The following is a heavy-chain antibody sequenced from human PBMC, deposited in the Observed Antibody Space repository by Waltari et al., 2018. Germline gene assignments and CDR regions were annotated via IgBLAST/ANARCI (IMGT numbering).Heavy chain of an antibody. Sequence: QVQLVQSGAEVKKPGASVKVSCKASGYTFTGYYMHWVRQAPGQGLEWMGRINPNSGGTNYAQKFQGRVTMTMDTSISTAYMELSRLRSDDTAVYYCARGTATMVQSNWFDPWGQGTLVTVSS. CDR3: ARGTATMVQSNWFDP. V-gene: IGHV1-2*06. J-gene: IGHJ5*02. CDR2: INPNSGGT. D-gene: IGHD3-10*01. CDR1: GYTFTGYY.